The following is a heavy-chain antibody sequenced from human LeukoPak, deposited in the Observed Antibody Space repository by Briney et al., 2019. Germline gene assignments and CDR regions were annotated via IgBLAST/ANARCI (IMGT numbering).Heavy chain of an antibody. V-gene: IGHV1-18*01. CDR2: ISAYNGNT. J-gene: IGHJ4*02. Sequence: ASVKVSCKASGYTFTSYGISWVRQAPGQGHEWMGWISAYNGNTNYAQKLQGRVTMTTDTSTSTAYMELRSLRSDDTAVYYCARRKKIAARPPYYFDYWGQGTLVTLSS. CDR3: ARRKKIAARPPYYFDY. D-gene: IGHD6-6*01. CDR1: GYTFTSYG.